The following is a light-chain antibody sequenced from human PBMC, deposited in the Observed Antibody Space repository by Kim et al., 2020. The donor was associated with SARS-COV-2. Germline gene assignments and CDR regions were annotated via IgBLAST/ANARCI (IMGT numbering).Light chain of an antibody. J-gene: IGKJ1*01. CDR3: QQYHRSPWT. CDR2: GAS. CDR1: QSVSNDY. Sequence: EIVLTQSPGTLSLSPGESATLSCRASQSVSNDYLAWYQQKPGQAPRVIMYGASSRATGVPDRFSGSGSETDFTLSISRLEPDDFAVYYCQQYHRSPWTFGQGTKVEIK. V-gene: IGKV3-20*01.